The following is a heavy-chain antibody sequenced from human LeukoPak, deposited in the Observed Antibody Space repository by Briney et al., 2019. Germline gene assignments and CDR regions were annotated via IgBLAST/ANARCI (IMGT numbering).Heavy chain of an antibody. D-gene: IGHD3-3*01. CDR3: AIGYSRITIFGVVTKGSCDY. CDR1: GGSFSGYY. J-gene: IGHJ4*02. V-gene: IGHV4-34*01. CDR2: INHSGST. Sequence: SETLSLTCAVYGGSFSGYYWSWIRQPPGKGLEWIGEINHSGSTNYNPSLKSRVTISVDTASNQFSLKQSSVTAANTTVYYCAIGYSRITIFGVVTKGSCDYWGQGTLVTVSS.